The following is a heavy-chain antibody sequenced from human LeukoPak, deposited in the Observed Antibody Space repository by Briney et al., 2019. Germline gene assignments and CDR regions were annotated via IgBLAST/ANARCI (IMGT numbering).Heavy chain of an antibody. CDR1: GGTFSSYA. D-gene: IGHD2-8*01. CDR3: AGSLGYCTSNVCYLKY. J-gene: IGHJ4*02. CDR2: IIPIFGTA. V-gene: IGHV1-69*13. Sequence: ASVKVSCKASGGTFSSYAISWVRQAPGQGLEWMGGIIPIFGTANYAQKFQGRVTITADESTSTAYMELSSLRSDDTAVYYCAGSLGYCTSNVCYLKYRGQGTLVTVSS.